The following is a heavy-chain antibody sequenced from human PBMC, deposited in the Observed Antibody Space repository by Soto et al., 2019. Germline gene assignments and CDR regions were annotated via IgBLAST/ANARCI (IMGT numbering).Heavy chain of an antibody. CDR3: AKGYGSGSYYRPLDY. Sequence: PGGSLRLSCAASGFTFDDYAMHWVRQAPGKGLEWVSGISWNSGSIGYADSVKGRFTISRDNAKNSLYLQMNSLRAEDTALYYCAKGYGSGSYYRPLDYWGQGTLVTVSS. V-gene: IGHV3-9*01. CDR1: GFTFDDYA. CDR2: ISWNSGSI. D-gene: IGHD3-10*01. J-gene: IGHJ4*02.